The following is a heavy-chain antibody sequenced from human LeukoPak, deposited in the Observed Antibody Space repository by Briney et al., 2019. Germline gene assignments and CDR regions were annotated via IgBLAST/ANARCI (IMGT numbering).Heavy chain of an antibody. CDR1: GFTFDDYA. D-gene: IGHD6-19*01. CDR2: ISWNSGSI. J-gene: IGHJ3*02. Sequence: GGSLRLSCAASGFTFDDYAMHWVRQAPGKGLEWVSGISWNSGSIGYADSVKGRFTISRDNAKNSLYLQMNSPRAEDTALYYCAKDRIAVAGQTDAFDIWGQGTMVTVSS. CDR3: AKDRIAVAGQTDAFDI. V-gene: IGHV3-9*01.